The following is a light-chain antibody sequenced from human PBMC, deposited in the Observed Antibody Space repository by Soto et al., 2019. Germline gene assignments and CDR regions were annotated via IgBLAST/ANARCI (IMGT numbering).Light chain of an antibody. CDR1: QSVNSD. Sequence: ETVMTQSPATLSVSPGERATLSCRASQSVNSDLAWYQKKPGQAPRLLIYGSSTRATGIPARFSGGGSGTEFTLTISSLQSEDFAVYYCQQNNNSPRTFGQGTKVEMK. V-gene: IGKV3-15*01. J-gene: IGKJ1*01. CDR2: GSS. CDR3: QQNNNSPRT.